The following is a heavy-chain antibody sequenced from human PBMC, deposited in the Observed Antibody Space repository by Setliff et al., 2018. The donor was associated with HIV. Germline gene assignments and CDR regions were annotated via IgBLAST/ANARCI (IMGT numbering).Heavy chain of an antibody. CDR2: IHHSGNT. V-gene: IGHV4-38-2*01. CDR1: GYSISSGHY. D-gene: IGHD2-2*01. J-gene: IGHJ4*02. CDR3: ARGVHCTSTTCYPSFYFDY. Sequence: SETLSLTCAVSGYSISSGHYWGWIRQSPGKGLEWIASIHHSGNTYHDPSLKSRVTMSVDTSKNQVSLKLTSVTAEDTAVFYCARGVHCTSTTCYPSFYFDYWGQGIMVTVSS.